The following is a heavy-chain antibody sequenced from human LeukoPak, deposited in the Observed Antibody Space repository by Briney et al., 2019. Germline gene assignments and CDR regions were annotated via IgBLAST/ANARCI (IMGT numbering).Heavy chain of an antibody. V-gene: IGHV3-33*01. J-gene: IGHJ4*02. Sequence: PGGSLRLSCAASGFTFSSYGMHWVRQAPGKGLEWVAVIWYDGSNKYYADSVKGRFTISRDNSKNTLYLQMNSLRAEDTAVYYCARDQRWRVTTIDYWGQGTLVTVSS. D-gene: IGHD4-17*01. CDR3: ARDQRWRVTTIDY. CDR2: IWYDGSNK. CDR1: GFTFSSYG.